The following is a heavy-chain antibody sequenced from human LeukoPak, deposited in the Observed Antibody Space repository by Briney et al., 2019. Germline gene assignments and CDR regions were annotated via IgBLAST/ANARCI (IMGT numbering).Heavy chain of an antibody. CDR2: ISVYNGNT. CDR3: ARGGSDPPPYYYYGMDV. Sequence: ASVKVSCKASGYTFTSYGISWVRQAPGQGLEWMGWISVYNGNTNYAQKFQGRVTMTTDTSTSTAYMELRSLRSDDTAVYYCARGGSDPPPYYYYGMDVWGQGTTVTVSS. J-gene: IGHJ6*02. D-gene: IGHD1-26*01. CDR1: GYTFTSYG. V-gene: IGHV1-18*01.